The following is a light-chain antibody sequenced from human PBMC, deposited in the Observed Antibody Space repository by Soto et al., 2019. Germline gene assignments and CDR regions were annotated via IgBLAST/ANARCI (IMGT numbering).Light chain of an antibody. CDR2: EVS. V-gene: IGLV2-8*01. CDR1: SSDIGGYNY. J-gene: IGLJ2*01. Sequence: QSALTQPPSASGSPGQSVTISCTGTSSDIGGYNYVSWYQLHPGAAPQLMIYEVSKRPSGVPDRFSGSKAGNTASLTVSGLQAEDEADYYCSSYAGSNNVVFGGGTKLTVL. CDR3: SSYAGSNNVV.